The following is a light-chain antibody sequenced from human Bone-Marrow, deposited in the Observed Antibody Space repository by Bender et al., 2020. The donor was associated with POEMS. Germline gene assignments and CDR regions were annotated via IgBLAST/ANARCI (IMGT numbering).Light chain of an antibody. V-gene: IGLV3-25*03. CDR3: QSADSSGTTVL. CDR1: ALSKQY. CDR2: KDT. Sequence: SSELTQSPSVSVSPGQTARITCSGEALSKQYSYWYQKKPGQAPALVIFKDTERPSGIPERFSGSSSGTTVTLTIRGVQAEDEADYYSQSADSSGTTVLFGGGTKLSVL. J-gene: IGLJ2*01.